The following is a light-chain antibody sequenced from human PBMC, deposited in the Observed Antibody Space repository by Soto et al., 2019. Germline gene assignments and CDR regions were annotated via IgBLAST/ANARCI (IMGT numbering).Light chain of an antibody. CDR3: HSYDSSLTGGV. CDR2: GNN. V-gene: IGLV1-40*01. CDR1: SSNIGADYD. J-gene: IGLJ1*01. Sequence: QSVLTQPPSVSGAPGQRVTISCTGSSSNIGADYDVHWYQQIPGTAPKFLIYGNNNRPSGVPDRFSGSRSGTSASLAITGLQAEDEADYYCHSYDSSLTGGVFGTGTKLPV.